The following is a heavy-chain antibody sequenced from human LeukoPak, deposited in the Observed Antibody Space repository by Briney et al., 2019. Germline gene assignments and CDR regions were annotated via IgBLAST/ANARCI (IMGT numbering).Heavy chain of an antibody. CDR1: GYTFTSYG. CDR3: ASGFGQLVEYYFDY. D-gene: IGHD6-6*01. CDR2: ISAYNGNT. V-gene: IGHV1-18*01. Sequence: GASVKVSCKASGYTFTSYGISWVRQAPGQGLEWMGWISAYNGNTNYAQKLQGRVTMTTDTSTSTAYMELRSLRSDDTAVYYCASGFGQLVEYYFDYWGQGTLVTVSS. J-gene: IGHJ4*02.